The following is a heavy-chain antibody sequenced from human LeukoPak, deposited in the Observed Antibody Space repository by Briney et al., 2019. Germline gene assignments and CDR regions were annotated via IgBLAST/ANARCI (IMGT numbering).Heavy chain of an antibody. D-gene: IGHD3-22*01. Sequence: PSETLSLTCAVSGGSISSGGYYWSWIRQPPGKGLEWIGYIYHSGSTYYNPSLKSRVTISVDTSKNQFSLKLSSVTAADTAVYYCANTYYYDSSGDYWGQGTLVTVSS. CDR3: ANTYYYDSSGDY. CDR1: GGSISSGGYY. J-gene: IGHJ4*02. CDR2: IYHSGST. V-gene: IGHV4-30-2*01.